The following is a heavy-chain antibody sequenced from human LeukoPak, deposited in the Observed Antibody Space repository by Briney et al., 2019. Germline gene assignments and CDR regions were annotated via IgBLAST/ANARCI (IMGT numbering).Heavy chain of an antibody. V-gene: IGHV3-7*01. CDR2: IRQDGSEK. Sequence: GGSLRLSCAASGFTFSSYWMSWVRQAPGKGLEWVASIRQDGSEKYYVDSVKGRFTISRDNAKNSLYLQMNSLRAEDTAVYYCARGTSYSPNWFDPWGQGTLVTVSS. J-gene: IGHJ5*02. D-gene: IGHD2-2*01. CDR1: GFTFSSYW. CDR3: ARGTSYSPNWFDP.